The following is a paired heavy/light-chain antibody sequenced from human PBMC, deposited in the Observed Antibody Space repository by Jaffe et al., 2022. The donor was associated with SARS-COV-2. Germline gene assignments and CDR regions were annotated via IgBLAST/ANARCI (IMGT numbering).Light chain of an antibody. V-gene: IGKV1-5*03. Sequence: DIQMTQSPSTLSASVGDRVTITCRASQSISTWLAWYQQKPGKAPKLLIYKASTLESGVTSRFSGSGSGTEFTLTISSLQPDDFATYYCQQYNSYPYTFGQGTKLEIK. J-gene: IGKJ2*01. CDR3: QQYNSYPYT. CDR1: QSISTW. CDR2: KAS.
Heavy chain of an antibody. CDR1: GGSINSGIYS. Sequence: QVQLQESGPGLVKPSQTLSLTCTVSGGSINSGIYSLSWIRQTAGKGLEWIGRAYTSGSTNYNPSLKSRVTISVDTSVNQFSLNLNSVTAADTAVYYCARGSDSIGYYYPFRYWGQGTLVTVSS. D-gene: IGHD3-22*01. J-gene: IGHJ4*02. CDR2: AYTSGST. CDR3: ARGSDSIGYYYPFRY. V-gene: IGHV4-61*02.